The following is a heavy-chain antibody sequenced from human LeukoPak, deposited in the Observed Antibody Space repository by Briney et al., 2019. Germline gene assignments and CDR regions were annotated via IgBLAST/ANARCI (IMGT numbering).Heavy chain of an antibody. CDR2: INYSGRT. Sequence: RPSETLSLTCSVSGGSISSSSYYWGWIRQPPGKTLEWIGSINYSGRTYYNPSLKSRVTIYVDTSKNQFSLELTSVTAADTAVYYCARLGRGYAYDFDYWGQGTLVTVSS. CDR1: GGSISSSSYY. CDR3: ARLGRGYAYDFDY. D-gene: IGHD5-18*01. J-gene: IGHJ4*02. V-gene: IGHV4-39*01.